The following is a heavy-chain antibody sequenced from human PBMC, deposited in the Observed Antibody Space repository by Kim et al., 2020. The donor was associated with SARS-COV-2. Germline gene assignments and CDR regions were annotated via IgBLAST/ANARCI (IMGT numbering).Heavy chain of an antibody. CDR2: ISGSGGST. CDR1: GFTFSSYA. V-gene: IGHV3-23*01. D-gene: IGHD7-27*01. J-gene: IGHJ6*02. Sequence: GGSLRLSCAASGFTFSSYAMSWVRQAPGKGLEWVSAISGSGGSTYYADSVKGRFTISRDNSKNTLYLQMNSLRAEDTAVYYCAKEATTGGAYPGRMDVWGQGTTVTVSS. CDR3: AKEATTGGAYPGRMDV.